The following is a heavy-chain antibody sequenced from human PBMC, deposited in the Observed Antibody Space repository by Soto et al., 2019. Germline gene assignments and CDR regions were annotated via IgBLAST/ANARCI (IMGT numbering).Heavy chain of an antibody. CDR3: ARESLSALYYYYYGMDV. V-gene: IGHV1-69*13. CDR1: GGTFSSYA. CDR2: IIPIFGTA. Sequence: SVKVSCKASGGTFSSYAISWVRQAPGQGLEWMGGIIPIFGTANYAQKFQGRVTITADESTSTAYMELSSLRSEDTAVYYCARESLSALYYYYYGMDVWGQGTTVTVSS. J-gene: IGHJ6*02.